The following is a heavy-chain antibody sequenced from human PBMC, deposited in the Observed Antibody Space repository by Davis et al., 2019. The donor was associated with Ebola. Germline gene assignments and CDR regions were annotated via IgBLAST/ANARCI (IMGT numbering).Heavy chain of an antibody. CDR2: ISSSSSYI. CDR1: GFTFSSYS. D-gene: IGHD1-26*01. V-gene: IGHV3-21*01. CDR3: AKDTLSYSGSYYFDY. Sequence: GESLKISCAASGFTFSSYSMNWVRQAPGKGLEWVPSISSSSSYIYYADSVKGRFTISRDNAKNSLYLQMNSLRAEDTAVYYCAKDTLSYSGSYYFDYWGQGTLVTVSS. J-gene: IGHJ4*02.